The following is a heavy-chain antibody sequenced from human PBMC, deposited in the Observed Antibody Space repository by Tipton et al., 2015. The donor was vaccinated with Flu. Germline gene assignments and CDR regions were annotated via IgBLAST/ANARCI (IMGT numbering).Heavy chain of an antibody. V-gene: IGHV4-39*01. D-gene: IGHD4-17*01. J-gene: IGHJ4*02. CDR1: GGSISSSSYY. CDR3: ARHVGGGYGDYVGMYYFDY. Sequence: TLSLTCTVSGGSISSSSYYWGWIRQPPGKGLEWIGSIYYSGSTYYNPSLKSRVTISVDTSKNQFSLKLSSVTAADTAVYYCARHVGGGYGDYVGMYYFDYWGQGTLVTVSS. CDR2: IYYSGST.